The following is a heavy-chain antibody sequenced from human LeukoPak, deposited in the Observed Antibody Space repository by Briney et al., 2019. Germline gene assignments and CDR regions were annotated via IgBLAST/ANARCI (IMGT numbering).Heavy chain of an antibody. CDR1: GFTLSIYW. J-gene: IGHJ4*02. Sequence: GGSLRLSCAASGFTLSIYWMSWVRQAPGKGLEWVANIKQDGSESHYVGSVKGRFTISRDNAKNSVSLQMNSLRAEDTAVYYCAKDLGSSGWYIDHWGQGTLVTVSS. D-gene: IGHD6-19*01. CDR2: IKQDGSES. CDR3: AKDLGSSGWYIDH. V-gene: IGHV3-7*01.